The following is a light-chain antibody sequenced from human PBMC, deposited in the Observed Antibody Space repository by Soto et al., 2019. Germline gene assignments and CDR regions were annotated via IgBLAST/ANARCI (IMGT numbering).Light chain of an antibody. J-gene: IGKJ4*01. Sequence: EIVLTQSPATLSLSPGERATRSCRASQSVSSYLAWYQQKPGQAPRLLIYDASNRATGIPARFSGSGSGTDFTLTISSLEPDDFAVYYCQQRSDWHTFGGGTRVEIK. CDR2: DAS. CDR1: QSVSSY. V-gene: IGKV3-11*01. CDR3: QQRSDWHT.